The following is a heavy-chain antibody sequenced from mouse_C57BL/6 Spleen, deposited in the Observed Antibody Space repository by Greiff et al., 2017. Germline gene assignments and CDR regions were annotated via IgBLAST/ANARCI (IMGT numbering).Heavy chain of an antibody. J-gene: IGHJ2*01. D-gene: IGHD2-2*01. CDR2: IHPNSGST. CDR1: GYTFTSYW. CDR3: AVYYGNDLDY. V-gene: IGHV1-64*01. Sequence: QVQLQQPGAELVKPGASVKLSCKASGYTFTSYWMHWVKQRPGQGLEWIGMIHPNSGSTNYNEKSKSKATLTVDKSSSPAYMQLSSLTSEDSAVYDCAVYYGNDLDYWGKGTTLTVSS.